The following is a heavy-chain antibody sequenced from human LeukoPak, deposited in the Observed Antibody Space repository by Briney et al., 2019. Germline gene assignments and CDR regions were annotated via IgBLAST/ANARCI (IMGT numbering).Heavy chain of an antibody. Sequence: SSVKVSCKASGGTFSSYAISWVRQAPGQGLEWMGRIIPIFGTANYAQKFQGRVTITTDESTSTAYMELSSLRSEDTAVYYCARDYLIAAAVGNWFDPWGQGTLVTVSS. V-gene: IGHV1-69*05. D-gene: IGHD6-13*01. CDR2: IIPIFGTA. J-gene: IGHJ5*02. CDR1: GGTFSSYA. CDR3: ARDYLIAAAVGNWFDP.